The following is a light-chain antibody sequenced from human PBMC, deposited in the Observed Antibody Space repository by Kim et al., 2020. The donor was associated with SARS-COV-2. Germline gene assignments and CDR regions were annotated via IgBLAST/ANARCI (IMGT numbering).Light chain of an antibody. CDR2: RDS. J-gene: IGLJ3*02. Sequence: SYELTQPLSVSVALGQTATITCGGNNIGSKNVHWYQQKPGQAPVLVIYRDSNRPSGIPERFSGSNSGNTATLTISRAQAGDEADYYCQVWDSSAAVFGGG. CDR3: QVWDSSAAV. CDR1: NIGSKN. V-gene: IGLV3-9*01.